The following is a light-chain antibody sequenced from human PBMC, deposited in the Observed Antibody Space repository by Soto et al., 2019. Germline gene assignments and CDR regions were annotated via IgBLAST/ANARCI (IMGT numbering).Light chain of an antibody. CDR3: QNYSSAPRT. Sequence: DIQMTQSPSSLSASVGDRVTITCRASQGINTYLAWYQQKPGRAPQLLIYAASALHSGVPSRFSGSGSGTDFTLTIASLQPEDVATYYCQNYSSAPRTFGQGTKVEIK. V-gene: IGKV1-27*01. CDR2: AAS. CDR1: QGINTY. J-gene: IGKJ1*01.